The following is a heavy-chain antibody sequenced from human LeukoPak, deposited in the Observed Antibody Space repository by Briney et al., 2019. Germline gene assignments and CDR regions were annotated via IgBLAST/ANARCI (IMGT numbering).Heavy chain of an antibody. V-gene: IGHV1-2*02. D-gene: IGHD3-22*01. J-gene: IGHJ6*02. CDR2: INPNSGGT. CDR1: GYTFTGYY. Sequence: ASVKVSCKASGYTFTGYYMHWVRQAPGQGLEWMGWINPNSGGTNYAQKFQGRVTMTRDTSTSTAYMELSRLRSDDTAVYYCARDPGDYDSSGYYYYYYGMDVWGQGTTVTVSS. CDR3: ARDPGDYDSSGYYYYYYGMDV.